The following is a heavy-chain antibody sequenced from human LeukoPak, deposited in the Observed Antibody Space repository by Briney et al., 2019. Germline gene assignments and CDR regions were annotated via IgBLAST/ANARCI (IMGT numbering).Heavy chain of an antibody. CDR3: ARRSYDILTGYYTDDAFDI. CDR1: GYRFTNYW. Sequence: GESLKISCKGSGYRFTNYWIGWVRQMPGKGLEWMGIIYPGDSDARYSPSFQGQVTISADKSISTAYLQWSSLKASDAAMYYCARRSYDILTGYYTDDAFDIWGQGTMVTVSS. V-gene: IGHV5-51*01. J-gene: IGHJ3*02. CDR2: IYPGDSDA. D-gene: IGHD3-9*01.